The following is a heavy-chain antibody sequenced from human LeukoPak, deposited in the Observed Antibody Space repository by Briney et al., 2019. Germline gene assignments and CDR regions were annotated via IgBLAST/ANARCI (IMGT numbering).Heavy chain of an antibody. CDR2: ISGDGGST. CDR3: ATGGDV. CDR1: GFTFSTYA. D-gene: IGHD3-10*01. J-gene: IGHJ6*02. V-gene: IGHV3-43*02. Sequence: GGSLRLSCAASGFTFSTYAMTWVRQAPGKGLEWVSLISGDGGSTYYADSVKGRFTISRDNSKNSLYLQMNSLRTEDTALYYCATGGDVWGQGTTVTVSS.